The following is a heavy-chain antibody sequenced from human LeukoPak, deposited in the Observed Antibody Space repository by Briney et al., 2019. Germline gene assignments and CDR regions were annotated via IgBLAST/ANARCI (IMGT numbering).Heavy chain of an antibody. CDR1: GGTFSSYA. CDR2: IIPIFGTA. J-gene: IGHJ4*02. V-gene: IGHV1-69*13. D-gene: IGHD2-15*01. Sequence: ASVKVSCKASGGTFSSYASCWVRQAPGQGLEWMGGIIPIFGTANYAQKFQGRVTITADESTSTAYMELSSLRSEDTAVYYCARDCSGGSCYYGDYWGQGTLVTVSS. CDR3: ARDCSGGSCYYGDY.